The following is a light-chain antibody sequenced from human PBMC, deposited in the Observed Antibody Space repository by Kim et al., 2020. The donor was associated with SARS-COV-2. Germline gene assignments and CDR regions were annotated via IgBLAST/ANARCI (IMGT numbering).Light chain of an antibody. CDR3: CSYAGSSAYV. CDR2: EVT. J-gene: IGLJ1*01. CDR1: SSDVGTYDL. V-gene: IGLV2-23*02. Sequence: QSALTQPASVSGSLGQPITIFCTGASSDVGTYDLVSWFQQHPGKAPKLMIYEVTKRPSGVSNRFSGSKSGNTASLTISGLQAEDEADYYCCSYAGSSAYVFGTGTKVTV.